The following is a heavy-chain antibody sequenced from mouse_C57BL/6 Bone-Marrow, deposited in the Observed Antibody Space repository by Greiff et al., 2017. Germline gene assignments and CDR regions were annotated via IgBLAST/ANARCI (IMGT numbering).Heavy chain of an antibody. V-gene: IGHV5-4*03. CDR3: ARLTVVAYYFDY. J-gene: IGHJ2*01. Sequence: EVKLVESGGGLVKPGGSLKLSCAASGFTFSSYAMSWVRQTPEKRLAWVATISDGGSYTYYPDNVKGRFTISRDNAKNNLYLQMSHLKSEDTAMYYCARLTVVAYYFDYWGQGTTLTVSS. D-gene: IGHD1-1*01. CDR2: ISDGGSYT. CDR1: GFTFSSYA.